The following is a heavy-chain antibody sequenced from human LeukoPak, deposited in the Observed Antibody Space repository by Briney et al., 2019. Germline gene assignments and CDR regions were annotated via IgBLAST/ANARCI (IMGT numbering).Heavy chain of an antibody. J-gene: IGHJ4*02. D-gene: IGHD5-12*01. CDR3: AKGDSGYVPFDY. CDR2: ISYDGSNK. V-gene: IGHV3-30*18. CDR1: GYTFSSYG. Sequence: SCKASGYTFSSYGMHWVRQAPGKGLEWVAVISYDGSNKYYADSVKGRFTISRDNSKNTLYLQMNSLRAEDTAVYYCAKGDSGYVPFDYWGQGTLVTVSS.